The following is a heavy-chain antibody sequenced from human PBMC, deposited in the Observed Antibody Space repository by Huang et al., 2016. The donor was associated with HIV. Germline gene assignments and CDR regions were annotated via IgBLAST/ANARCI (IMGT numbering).Heavy chain of an antibody. J-gene: IGHJ4*02. CDR3: ARQGLWLPPTDPFDY. V-gene: IGHV5-51*01. CDR1: GYNFDGSW. CDR2: IYPGDSDT. D-gene: IGHD3-10*01. Sequence: EVHLVQSGAEVKEPGESLKISCQASGYNFDGSWIGWVRQMPGKGLELMGVIYPGDSDTRYDPSFQGQVTISADQSINTAYVQWSSLKASDTAIYFCARQGLWLPPTDPFDYWGQGTPVTVSA.